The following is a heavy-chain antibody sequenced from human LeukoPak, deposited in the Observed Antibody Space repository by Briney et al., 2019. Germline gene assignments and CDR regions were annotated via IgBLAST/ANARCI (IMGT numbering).Heavy chain of an antibody. D-gene: IGHD3-22*01. CDR2: ISSSGSTI. CDR1: GFTFSDYY. CDR3: ARDKSKWDSSWGNYNSYGMDV. V-gene: IGHV3-11*01. Sequence: GGSLRLSCAASGFTFSDYYMSWIRQAPGKGLEWVSYISSSGSTIYDADSVKGRFTISRDNSKNSLYLQMNSLRAEDTAVYFCARDKSKWDSSWGNYNSYGMDVWGQGTTVTVSS. J-gene: IGHJ6*02.